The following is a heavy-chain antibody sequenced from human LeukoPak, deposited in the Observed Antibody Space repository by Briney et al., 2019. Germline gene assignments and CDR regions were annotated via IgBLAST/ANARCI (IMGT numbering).Heavy chain of an antibody. CDR2: IFYSGTT. Sequence: SETLSLTCTVSGGSISSSDYYWAWIRQPPGKGLEWIGSIFYSGTTYYNPSLESRVTISVDTSKNQFSLKLSSVTAADTAVYYCAMRRRLITMVRGALAYWGQGTLVTVSS. V-gene: IGHV4-39*07. CDR3: AMRRRLITMVRGALAY. J-gene: IGHJ4*02. CDR1: GGSISSSDYY. D-gene: IGHD3-10*01.